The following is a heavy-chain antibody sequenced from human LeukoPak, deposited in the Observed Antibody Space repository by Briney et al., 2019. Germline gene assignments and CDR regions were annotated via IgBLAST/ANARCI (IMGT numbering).Heavy chain of an antibody. CDR2: IIPIFGTA. V-gene: IGHV1-69*13. D-gene: IGHD3-9*01. CDR3: ARGLRNYDILTGYHYYFDY. J-gene: IGHJ4*02. CDR1: GGTFSSYA. Sequence: SVKVSCKASGGTFSSYAISWVRQAPGQGLEWMGGIIPIFGTANYAQKFQGRVAITADESTSTAYMELSSLRSEDTAVYYCARGLRNYDILTGYHYYFDYWGQGTLVTVSS.